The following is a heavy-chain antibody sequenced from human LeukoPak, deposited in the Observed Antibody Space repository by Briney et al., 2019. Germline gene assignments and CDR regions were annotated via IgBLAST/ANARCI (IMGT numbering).Heavy chain of an antibody. CDR3: ARTGFGELPYDY. D-gene: IGHD3-10*01. CDR2: IFYSGNS. Sequence: SETLSLTCTVSGGSIAGYYWSWIRQPPGKGLEWIGYIFYSGNSNYNPSLKSRVTISVDTSKNQFSLNLTSVTAADTAVYFCARTGFGELPYDYWGQGTLVTVSS. V-gene: IGHV4-59*01. J-gene: IGHJ4*02. CDR1: GGSIAGYY.